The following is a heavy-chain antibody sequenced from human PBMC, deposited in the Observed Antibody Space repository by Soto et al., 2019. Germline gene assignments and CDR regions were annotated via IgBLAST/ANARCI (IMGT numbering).Heavy chain of an antibody. CDR2: IYYSGST. V-gene: IGHV4-39*01. CDR3: ARLWQYYYYMDV. Sequence: SETLSLTCTVSGGSISSSSYYWGWIRQPPGKGLEWIGSIYYSGSTYYNPSLKSRVTISVDTSKNQFSLKLSSVTAADTAVYYCARLWQYYYYMDVWGKGTTVTVSS. CDR1: GGSISSSSYY. J-gene: IGHJ6*03. D-gene: IGHD3-10*01.